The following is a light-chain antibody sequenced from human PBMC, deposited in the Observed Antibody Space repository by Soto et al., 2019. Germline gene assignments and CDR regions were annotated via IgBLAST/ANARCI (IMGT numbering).Light chain of an antibody. V-gene: IGKV1-5*03. CDR1: QGVSTW. Sequence: IQMTQSPSTLSGSVGDRVTITCRASQGVSTWLAWYQHKPGQAPKLLIYEASKLQSGVPSRFSASGSVRDFTLTINSLQPEDSATYYCQQYYDFRTFGQGTKVEI. CDR3: QQYYDFRT. J-gene: IGKJ1*01. CDR2: EAS.